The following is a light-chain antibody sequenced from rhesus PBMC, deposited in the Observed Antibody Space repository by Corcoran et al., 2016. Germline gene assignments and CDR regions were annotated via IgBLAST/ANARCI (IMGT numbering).Light chain of an antibody. CDR2: SAS. CDR3: QQFKNYLWT. J-gene: IGKJ1*01. Sequence: DIQMTQSPSSLSASVGDRVTITCRASQSISNYLNWYQQEPGKAPKLLIYSASSLQIGVPSRFSGSGSGTEFTLTISSLRPEDFATYYCQQFKNYLWTFGQGAKVEIK. V-gene: IGKV1-41*01. CDR1: QSISNY.